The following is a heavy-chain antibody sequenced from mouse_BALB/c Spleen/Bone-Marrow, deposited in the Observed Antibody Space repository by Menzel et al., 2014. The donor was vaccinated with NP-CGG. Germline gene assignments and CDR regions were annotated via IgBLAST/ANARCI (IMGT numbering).Heavy chain of an antibody. CDR2: IYPGSGST. V-gene: IGHV1-77*01. D-gene: IGHD2-1*01. J-gene: IGHJ4*01. CDR3: ARLDGNYRYAMDY. CDR1: GYTFTDYV. Sequence: QVQLQQSGPELVKPGASVKMSCKASGYTFTDYVITWVQQRTGQGLEWIGEIYPGSGSTYYNEKFKGKATLTADKSSNTAYMQLGSLTSEDSAVYFCARLDGNYRYAMDYWGQGTSVTVSS.